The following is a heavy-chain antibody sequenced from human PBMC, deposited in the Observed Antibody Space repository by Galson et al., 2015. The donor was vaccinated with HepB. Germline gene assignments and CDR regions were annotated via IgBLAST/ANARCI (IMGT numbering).Heavy chain of an antibody. V-gene: IGHV3-33*06. CDR3: AKGGPGSYYDYSDH. D-gene: IGHD3-10*01. Sequence: SLRLSCAASGFTLSSYGMHWVRQAPGKGLEWVAVMWHDGNNKYYADSVKGRFTISRDNSKNTMYLQMNSLSAEDTALYHCAKGGPGSYYDYSDHWGQGTLVTVSS. CDR2: MWHDGNNK. J-gene: IGHJ4*02. CDR1: GFTLSSYG.